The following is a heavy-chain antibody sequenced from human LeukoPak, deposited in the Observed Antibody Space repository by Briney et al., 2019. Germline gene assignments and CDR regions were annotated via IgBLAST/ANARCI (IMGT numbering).Heavy chain of an antibody. CDR3: TRDEDYGDSH. Sequence: GGSLRLSCAASGFTFSRYWMSWVRQAPGKGPEWVANINQGGSAKYYVDSVKGRFTISRDNAKNSLYLQMNSLRAEDTAVYYCTRDEDYGDSHWGQGTLVTVSS. J-gene: IGHJ4*02. D-gene: IGHD4-17*01. CDR2: INQGGSAK. V-gene: IGHV3-7*01. CDR1: GFTFSRYW.